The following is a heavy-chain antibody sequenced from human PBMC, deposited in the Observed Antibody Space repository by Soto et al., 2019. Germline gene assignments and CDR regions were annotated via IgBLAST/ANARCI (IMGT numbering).Heavy chain of an antibody. CDR2: IAYDGNDK. V-gene: IGHV3-30*03. D-gene: IGHD1-1*01. CDR3: ARDVGNSGPYYYGMEV. CDR1: EFTFNTYA. Sequence: QAQLVESGGGVVQPGRSLRLSCAASEFTFNTYAMHWVRQAPGKGLEWVAVIAYDGNDKYYADSVKGRFTISRDNSKNALYLQMNTLRPEDTVMYYCARDVGNSGPYYYGMEVWCQGTTVTVSS. J-gene: IGHJ6*02.